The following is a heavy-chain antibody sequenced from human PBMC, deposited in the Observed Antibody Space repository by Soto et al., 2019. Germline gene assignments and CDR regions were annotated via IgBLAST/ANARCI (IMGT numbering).Heavy chain of an antibody. D-gene: IGHD3-3*01. CDR1: GFTFSSYW. V-gene: IGHV3-7*01. CDR2: IKQDGSEK. Sequence: GGSLRLSCAASGFTFSSYWMSWVRQAPGKGLEWVANIKQDGSEKYYVDSVKGRFTISRDNAKNSLYLQMNSLRAEDTAVYYCARDRSGGYDFWSGYYSAIYYYYGMDVWGQGTTVTVSS. J-gene: IGHJ6*02. CDR3: ARDRSGGYDFWSGYYSAIYYYYGMDV.